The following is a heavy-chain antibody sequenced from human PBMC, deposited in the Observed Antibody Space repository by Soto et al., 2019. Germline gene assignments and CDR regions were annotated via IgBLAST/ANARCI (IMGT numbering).Heavy chain of an antibody. CDR3: ARQVGCSGGSCYEYFDY. D-gene: IGHD2-15*01. CDR1: GGSISSSSYY. J-gene: IGHJ4*02. Sequence: QLQLQESGPGLVKPSETLSLTCTVSGGSISSSSYYWGWIRQPPGKGLEWIGSIYYSGSTYYNPSLKSRVTISVDTSKNQFSLKLSSVTAADTAVYYCARQVGCSGGSCYEYFDYWGQGTLVTVSS. V-gene: IGHV4-39*01. CDR2: IYYSGST.